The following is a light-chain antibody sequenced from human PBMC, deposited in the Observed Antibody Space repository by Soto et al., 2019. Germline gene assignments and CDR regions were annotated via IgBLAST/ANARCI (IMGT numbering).Light chain of an antibody. Sequence: QSALTQPASVSGSPGQSITLSCTGTSSDVGGYDYVSWYQHHPGKAPKLMIYEVSNRPSGISNRFSGSKSGNTASLTISGLQADDEADYYCSSYTTTSTQVFGGGTKVTVL. V-gene: IGLV2-14*01. J-gene: IGLJ2*01. CDR3: SSYTTTSTQV. CDR2: EVS. CDR1: SSDVGGYDY.